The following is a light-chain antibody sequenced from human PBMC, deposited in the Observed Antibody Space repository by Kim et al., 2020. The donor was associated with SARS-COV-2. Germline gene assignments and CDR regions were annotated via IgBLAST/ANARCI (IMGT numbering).Light chain of an antibody. CDR2: DAP. CDR1: RSVSSY. J-gene: IGKJ1*01. V-gene: IGKV3-11*01. Sequence: LPPGRGTASSSGAVRSVSSYSAWYQQKPGQAPRLLIYDAPTTATGIPATFSGGVSGTDFTLTISSLEPEDFAVYNCQQRSDWPWTFGQGTKVDIK. CDR3: QQRSDWPWT.